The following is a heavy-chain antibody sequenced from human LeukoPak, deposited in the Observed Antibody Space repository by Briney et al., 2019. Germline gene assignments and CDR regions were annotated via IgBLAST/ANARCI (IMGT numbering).Heavy chain of an antibody. V-gene: IGHV4-38-2*02. CDR2: IYHSGST. J-gene: IGHJ4*02. Sequence: SETLSLTCTVSRYAISSGYYWGWIRQPPGKGLEWIGSIYHSGSTYYNPSLKSPVTISVDTSKNQFSLKLRSVTAADTAAYYCARGHSNYYFDYWGQGTLVTVSS. CDR3: ARGHSNYYFDY. CDR1: RYAISSGYY. D-gene: IGHD4-11*01.